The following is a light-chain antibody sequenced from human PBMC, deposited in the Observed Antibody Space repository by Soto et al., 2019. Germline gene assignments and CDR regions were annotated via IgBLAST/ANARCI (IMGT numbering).Light chain of an antibody. J-gene: IGLJ3*02. CDR2: SIN. CDR1: SSNIGSNF. V-gene: IGLV1-44*01. CDR3: ASCDDSLNGPV. Sequence: QSMVTQPPSASGTPGQRVTISCSGSSSNIGSNFVSWYQRLPGTAPKLLIYSINQRPSGVPDRFSGSKSGTSASLAISGLQSVDEADYFCASCDDSLNGPVFGGGTKVTVL.